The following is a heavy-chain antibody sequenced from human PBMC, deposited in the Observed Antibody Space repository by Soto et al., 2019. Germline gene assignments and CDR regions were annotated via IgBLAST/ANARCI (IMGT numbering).Heavy chain of an antibody. D-gene: IGHD5-12*01. CDR3: ARGNHRWLQLWYFDL. Sequence: QVQLVQSEAEVKKPGSSVKVSCKASGGTFSNYPISWVRQAPGQGLEWMGGIIPIFGTVNYAQKFQGRVTVTXXXSXXTAYMELSSLRSEDTAVYYCARGNHRWLQLWYFDLWGRGTLVTVSS. CDR1: GGTFSNYP. J-gene: IGHJ2*01. V-gene: IGHV1-69*05. CDR2: IIPIFGTV.